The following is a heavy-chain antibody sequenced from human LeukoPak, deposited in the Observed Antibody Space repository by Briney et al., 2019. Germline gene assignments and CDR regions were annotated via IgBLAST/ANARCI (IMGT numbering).Heavy chain of an antibody. Sequence: SETLSLTCAVYGGSLSGYYWSWIRQPPGKGLEWIGEINHSGSTNYNPSLKSRVTISVDTSKNQFSLKLSSVTAADTAVYYCARGAAARLGYYYYYMDVWGKGTTVTVSS. V-gene: IGHV4-34*01. D-gene: IGHD6-6*01. CDR2: INHSGST. CDR1: GGSLSGYY. CDR3: ARGAAARLGYYYYYMDV. J-gene: IGHJ6*03.